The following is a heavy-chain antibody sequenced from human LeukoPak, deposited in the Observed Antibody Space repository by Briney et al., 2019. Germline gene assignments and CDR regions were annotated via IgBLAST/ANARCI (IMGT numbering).Heavy chain of an antibody. V-gene: IGHV4-39*07. CDR1: GGSISSSSYY. CDR2: IYYSGST. J-gene: IGHJ4*02. CDR3: ARDVGYCSSTSCYTVPLSFDC. Sequence: SETLSLTCTVSGGSISSSSYYWGWIRQPPGKGLEWIGSIYYSGSTYYNPSLKSRVTISVDTPKNQFSLKLSSVTAADTAVYYCARDVGYCSSTSCYTVPLSFDCWGQGTLVTVSS. D-gene: IGHD2-2*02.